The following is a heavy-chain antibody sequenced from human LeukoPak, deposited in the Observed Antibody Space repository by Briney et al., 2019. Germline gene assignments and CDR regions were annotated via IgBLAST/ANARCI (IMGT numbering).Heavy chain of an antibody. CDR3: ANSPIIAVADCFGS. J-gene: IGHJ4*02. D-gene: IGHD6-19*01. CDR2: IYHSGST. V-gene: IGHV4-39*07. CDR1: GGSISSSSYY. Sequence: PSETLSLTCTVSGGSISSSSYYWGCFRQPPGKGLEWIGSIYHSGSTYYNPSLKSRVSLSVDTSKNQFSLKLSSVTAADTAVYYCANSPIIAVADCFGSWGQGRLVTVSS.